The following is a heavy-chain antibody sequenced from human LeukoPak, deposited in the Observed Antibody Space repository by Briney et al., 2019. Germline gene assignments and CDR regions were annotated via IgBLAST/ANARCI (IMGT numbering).Heavy chain of an antibody. D-gene: IGHD5-24*01. J-gene: IGHJ3*02. V-gene: IGHV3-23*01. CDR1: GFTFSSYA. CDR3: AKDKRRLQLDDAFDM. CDR2: ISGSDGST. Sequence: GGSLRLSCAASGFTFSSYAMSWVRQAPGKGLEWVSSISGSDGSTYYTDSVKGRFTISRDNSKDTLFLLMNSLRAEDTAVYHCAKDKRRLQLDDAFDMWGQGTMVTVSS.